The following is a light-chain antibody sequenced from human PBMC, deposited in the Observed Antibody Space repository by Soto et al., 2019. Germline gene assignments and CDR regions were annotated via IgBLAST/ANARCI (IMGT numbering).Light chain of an antibody. Sequence: NFMLTQPHSVSESPGKTVTISCTGSSGSIASNYVQWYQQRPGSAPTTVIYEDNQRPSGVPDRFSGSIDSSSNSASLTISGLKTEDEADYYCQSYDSSNQVVFGGGPKVTVL. CDR3: QSYDSSNQVV. CDR1: SGSIASNY. V-gene: IGLV6-57*02. J-gene: IGLJ2*01. CDR2: EDN.